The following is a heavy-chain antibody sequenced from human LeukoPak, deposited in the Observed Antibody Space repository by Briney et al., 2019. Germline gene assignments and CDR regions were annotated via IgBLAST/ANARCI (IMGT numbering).Heavy chain of an antibody. CDR1: GFIFSSYG. D-gene: IGHD3-22*01. J-gene: IGHJ4*02. Sequence: GGSLRLSGEASGFIFSSYGMHWVRQAPGKGLEWVAVIWYDGSNKYYADSVKGRFTISRDNSKNTLYLQMNSLRAEDTAVYYCARDKWRENYDSSGYYDYWGQGTLVTVSS. CDR2: IWYDGSNK. CDR3: ARDKWRENYDSSGYYDY. V-gene: IGHV3-33*01.